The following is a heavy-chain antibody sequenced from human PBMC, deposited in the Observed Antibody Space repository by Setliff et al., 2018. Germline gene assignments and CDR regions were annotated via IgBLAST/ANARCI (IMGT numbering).Heavy chain of an antibody. Sequence: ASVKVSCKASGYTFINYEINWVRQATGQGLEWMGGMNPNNGNTGYAQKFQGRVTMTRNTSISTAYMELSSLRSEDTAVYYCARVAGRGGFDPWGQGTLVTVSS. J-gene: IGHJ5*02. V-gene: IGHV1-8*02. CDR3: ARVAGRGGFDP. D-gene: IGHD6-19*01. CDR1: GYTFINYE. CDR2: MNPNNGNT.